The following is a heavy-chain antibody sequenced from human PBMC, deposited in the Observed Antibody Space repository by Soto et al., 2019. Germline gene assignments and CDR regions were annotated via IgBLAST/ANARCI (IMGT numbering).Heavy chain of an antibody. Sequence: LRLSCAASGFTFSSYWMHWVRQAPGKGLVWVSRINSDGSSTSYADSVKGRFTISRDNAKNTLYLQMNSLRAEDTAVYYCARTLRSVSGMDVWGQGTTVTVSS. J-gene: IGHJ6*02. CDR2: INSDGSST. CDR1: GFTFSSYW. V-gene: IGHV3-74*01. CDR3: ARTLRSVSGMDV. D-gene: IGHD4-4*01.